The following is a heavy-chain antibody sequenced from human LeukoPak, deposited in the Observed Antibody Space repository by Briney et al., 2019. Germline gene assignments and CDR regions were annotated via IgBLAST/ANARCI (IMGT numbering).Heavy chain of an antibody. V-gene: IGHV4-59*01. Sequence: SETLSLTCTVSGGSIISYDCSWIRQPPGKGLEWIGCIYYSGSTNYNPSLKSRVTISVDTSKNQFSLKLSSVTAADTAVYYCARAGGLVVAGTFDPWGQGTLVTVSS. D-gene: IGHD6-19*01. CDR2: IYYSGST. CDR3: ARAGGLVVAGTFDP. J-gene: IGHJ5*02. CDR1: GGSIISYD.